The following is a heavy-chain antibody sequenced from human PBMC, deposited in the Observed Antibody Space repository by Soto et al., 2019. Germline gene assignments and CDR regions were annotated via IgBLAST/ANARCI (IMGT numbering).Heavy chain of an antibody. CDR3: AKDRQYPRDYFHY. CDR1: GFTVTSNG. D-gene: IGHD4-4*01. Sequence: EVKLLESGGGLVQPGGSLRLSCGVSGFTVTSNGVSWVRQVPGKGLEWVPAISPNGQGIWYAVSVKGRGTISRDISRNTVLLQMDSLGSENTSLYYCAKDRQYPRDYFHYGGQGTMVTVSS. J-gene: IGHJ4*02. V-gene: IGHV3-23*01. CDR2: ISPNGQGI.